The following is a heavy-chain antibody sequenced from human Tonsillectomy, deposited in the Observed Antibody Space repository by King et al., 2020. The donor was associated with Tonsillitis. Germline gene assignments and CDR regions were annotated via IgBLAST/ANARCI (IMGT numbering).Heavy chain of an antibody. V-gene: IGHV1-18*04. D-gene: IGHD1-1*01. CDR3: ARQRGPTTADNWFDS. CDR2: ISTYSGNT. CDR1: GYSLFSYD. J-gene: IGHJ5*01. Sequence: QLVQSGAEVKKPGASVKVSCKASGYSLFSYDVSWVRQAPGQGLEWMGWISTYSGNTNYAQKFQGRVTMTTDTSTSTSYMELRSLRSNDPAGYYCARQRGPTTADNWFDSWGQGTLVTVSS.